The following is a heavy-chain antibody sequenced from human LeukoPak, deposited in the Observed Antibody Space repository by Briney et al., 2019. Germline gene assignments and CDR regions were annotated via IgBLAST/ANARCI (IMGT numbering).Heavy chain of an antibody. CDR1: GYSISSNNW. Sequence: LRLSCAVSGYSISSNNWWAWIRPPPGKGLEWIGYIYYSGSTYYNPYNPSLTSRVTMSVDTSKNQFSLKLDSVTEKDTAMYYCARNQAVAANRGAFDIWGQGTMVTVSS. CDR2: IYYSGST. CDR3: ARNQAVAANRGAFDI. V-gene: IGHV4-28*01. D-gene: IGHD6-19*01. J-gene: IGHJ3*02.